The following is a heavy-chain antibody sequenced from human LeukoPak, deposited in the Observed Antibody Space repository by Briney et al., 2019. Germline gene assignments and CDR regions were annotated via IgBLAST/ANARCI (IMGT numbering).Heavy chain of an antibody. D-gene: IGHD3-10*01. CDR1: GGSISSSSYY. Sequence: SETLSLTCTVSGGSISSSSYYWGWIRQPPGKGLVWIGSIYYSGSTYYNPSLKSRVTISVDTSKNQFSLKLSSVTAADTAVYYCARSGGWFDPWGQGTLVTVSS. J-gene: IGHJ5*02. V-gene: IGHV4-39*01. CDR3: ARSGGWFDP. CDR2: IYYSGST.